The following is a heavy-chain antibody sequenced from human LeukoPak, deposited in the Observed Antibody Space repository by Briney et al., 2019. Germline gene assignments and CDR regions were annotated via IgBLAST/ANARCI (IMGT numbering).Heavy chain of an antibody. V-gene: IGHV3-7*01. CDR1: GFTFSSYC. J-gene: IGHJ4*02. D-gene: IGHD3-9*01. CDR2: IKEDGNEK. Sequence: GGSLRLSCAASGFTFSSYCMSWVRQAPGKGLEWVAYIKEDGNEKYYVDSVKGRFTISRDNAKKSLYLQMNSLRAEDTAVYYCARVRYFDWLGPFDYWGQGTLVTVSS. CDR3: ARVRYFDWLGPFDY.